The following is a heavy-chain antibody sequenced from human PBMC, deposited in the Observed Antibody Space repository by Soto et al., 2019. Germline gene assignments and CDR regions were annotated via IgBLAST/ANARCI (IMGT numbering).Heavy chain of an antibody. J-gene: IGHJ5*02. CDR2: ISHSGIT. CDR3: ARVLRGWFDP. CDR1: GGSITSANW. Sequence: NPSETLSLTCAVSGGSITSANWWTWVRQPPGGGLEWIGEISHSGITNYKASLKSRVTMSVDKTKNDVSLKLTSVTAADTAVYYCARVLRGWFDPWGQGTPVTVS. V-gene: IGHV4-4*02.